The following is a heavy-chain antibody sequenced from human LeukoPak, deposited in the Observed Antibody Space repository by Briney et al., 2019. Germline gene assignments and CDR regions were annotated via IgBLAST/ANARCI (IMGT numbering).Heavy chain of an antibody. CDR1: GVSISSSSYY. D-gene: IGHD2-15*01. CDR2: IYYSGST. Sequence: SETLSLTCTVSGVSISSSSYYWGWIRQPPGKGLEWIGSIYYSGSTYYNPSLKGRVTISVDTSKNQFSLKLSSVTAADTAVYSCASSPAFTRVADHWGQGTLVTVSS. CDR3: ASSPAFTRVADH. J-gene: IGHJ4*02. V-gene: IGHV4-39*01.